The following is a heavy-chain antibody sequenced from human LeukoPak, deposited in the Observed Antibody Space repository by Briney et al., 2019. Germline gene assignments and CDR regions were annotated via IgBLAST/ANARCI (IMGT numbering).Heavy chain of an antibody. D-gene: IGHD3-3*01. CDR3: AKVDSSERSGIWTAFDV. CDR1: GFSIRLYV. J-gene: IGHJ3*01. Sequence: PGGSLRLSCAASGFSIRLYVMSWVRQAPGKGLEWVSDISGSGTSTHYADSVKGRFTISRDNSKKTLNLQMNSLTAEDTAVYCCAKVDSSERSGIWTAFDVWGRGTMVTVSS. V-gene: IGHV3-23*01. CDR2: ISGSGTST.